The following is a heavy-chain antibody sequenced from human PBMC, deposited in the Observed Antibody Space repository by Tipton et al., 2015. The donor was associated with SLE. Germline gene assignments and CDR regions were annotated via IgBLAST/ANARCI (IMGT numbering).Heavy chain of an antibody. J-gene: IGHJ4*02. CDR2: VNHSGGT. V-gene: IGHV4-34*01. Sequence: TLSLTCTVSGGSISGYYWRWIRQPPGKGLEWIGEVNHSGGTNYNSSLKSRVTIFVDTSKNQFSLKLSSVTAADTAVYYCARGWDYDSWSGYADYWGQGTLVTVSS. CDR1: GGSISGYY. CDR3: ARGWDYDSWSGYADY. D-gene: IGHD3-3*01.